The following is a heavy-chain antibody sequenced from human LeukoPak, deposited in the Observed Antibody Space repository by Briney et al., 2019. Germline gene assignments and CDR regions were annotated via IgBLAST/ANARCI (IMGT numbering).Heavy chain of an antibody. CDR2: IYYSGST. CDR1: GGSISSYY. J-gene: IGHJ4*02. CDR3: ARDLRSYGFDY. D-gene: IGHD5-18*01. V-gene: IGHV4-59*01. Sequence: PSETLSLTCTVSGGSISSYYWSWIRQPPGKGLEWIGYIYYSGSTKYNPSLQSRVTISVDTSKNQFSLKLSSVTAADTAVYYCARDLRSYGFDYWGQGTLVTVSS.